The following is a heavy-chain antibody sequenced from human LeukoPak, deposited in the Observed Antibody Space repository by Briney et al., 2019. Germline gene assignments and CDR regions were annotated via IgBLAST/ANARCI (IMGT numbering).Heavy chain of an antibody. D-gene: IGHD1-1*01. J-gene: IGHJ4*02. CDR2: ISSSSSYI. CDR1: GFTFSSYS. V-gene: IGHV3-21*01. Sequence: VGSLRLSCAASGFTFSSYSMNWVRQAPGKGLEWVSSISSSSSYIYYADSVKGRFTISRDNAKNSLYLQLNSLRAEDTAVYYCARVKRTGTTPYFGYWGQGTLLGVYS. CDR3: ARVKRTGTTPYFGY.